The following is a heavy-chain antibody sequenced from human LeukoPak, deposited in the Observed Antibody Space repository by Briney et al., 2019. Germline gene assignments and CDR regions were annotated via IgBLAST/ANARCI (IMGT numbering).Heavy chain of an antibody. CDR3: ARGWLAETTVVTPYNY. J-gene: IGHJ4*02. D-gene: IGHD2-21*02. CDR1: GFTFSSYA. V-gene: IGHV3-23*01. Sequence: GGSLRLSCAASGFTFSSYAMSWVRQAPGKGLEWVSAISGSGGSTYYADSVKGRFTISRDNSKNTLYLQMNSLRAEDTAVYYCARGWLAETTVVTPYNYWGQGTLVTVSS. CDR2: ISGSGGST.